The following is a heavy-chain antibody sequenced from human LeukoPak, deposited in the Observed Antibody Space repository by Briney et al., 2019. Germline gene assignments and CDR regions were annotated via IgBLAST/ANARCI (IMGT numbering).Heavy chain of an antibody. CDR2: IHYSGST. CDR3: ARVRDSSAVDY. Sequence: PSETLSLTCAVSGGSISSYYWSWIRQPPGRGLEWIGSIHYSGSTSYNSSLKSRVTISVDTSKNQFSLKLSSVTAADTAVYYCARVRDSSAVDYWGQGTLVTVSS. J-gene: IGHJ4*02. CDR1: GGSISSYY. D-gene: IGHD3-22*01. V-gene: IGHV4-59*08.